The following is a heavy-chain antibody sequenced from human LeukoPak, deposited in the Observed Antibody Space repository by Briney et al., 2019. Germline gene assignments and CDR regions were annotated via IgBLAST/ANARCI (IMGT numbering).Heavy chain of an antibody. CDR2: ISSKAYGGTT. CDR3: TRDICGGDCYALTDYFDY. D-gene: IGHD2-21*02. V-gene: IGHV3-49*03. J-gene: IGHJ4*02. CDR1: GFTFRDYA. Sequence: PGGSVTLSCTACGFTFRDYAMSWFRQAPGKGLEWVGFISSKAYGGTTEYAASVKGRFTISRDDSKSIAYLQMNSLKTEDTAMYYCTRDICGGDCYALTDYFDYWGQGTLVTVSS.